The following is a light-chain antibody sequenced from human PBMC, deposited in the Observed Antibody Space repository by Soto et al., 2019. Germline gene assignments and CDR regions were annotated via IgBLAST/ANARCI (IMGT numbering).Light chain of an antibody. CDR2: DAS. J-gene: IGKJ4*01. Sequence: EIVLTQSPATLSLSPGERATLSCRASQSVSSYLAWYQHKPGQAPRLLIYDASNRATGIPARFSGSGSGTDFTLTISSLEPEDFAVYYCQQRSNWPPTFGGGTKAEIK. CDR3: QQRSNWPPT. V-gene: IGKV3-11*01. CDR1: QSVSSY.